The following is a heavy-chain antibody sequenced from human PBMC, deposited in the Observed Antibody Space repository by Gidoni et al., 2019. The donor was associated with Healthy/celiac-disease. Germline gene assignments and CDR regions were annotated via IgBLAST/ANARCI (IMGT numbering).Heavy chain of an antibody. CDR1: GYTFTSYA. CDR3: ARTGYSRADRPFDY. V-gene: IGHV1-3*01. J-gene: IGHJ4*02. D-gene: IGHD6-13*01. CDR2: INAGNGNT. Sequence: QVQLVQSGAEVKKPEASVKVSCKASGYTFTSYAMHWVRQAPGQRLEWMGWINAGNGNTKDSQKFQGRVTITRDTSASTAYMELSSLRSEDTAVYYCARTGYSRADRPFDYWGQGTLVTVSS.